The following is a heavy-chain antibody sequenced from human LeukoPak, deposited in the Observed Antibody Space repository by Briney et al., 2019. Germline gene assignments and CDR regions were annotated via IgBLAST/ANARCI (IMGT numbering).Heavy chain of an antibody. J-gene: IGHJ4*02. CDR2: IGSDNKP. CDR3: AGRGDGNLYYFDH. Sequence: GGSLRLSCEASGFTFSAYAMTWVRQAPGKGLEWVSSIGSDNKPHYSESVKGRFAISRDNAKNSLYLQMNSLRPEDTAVYYCAGRGDGNLYYFDHWGQGTLVTASS. CDR1: GFTFSAYA. V-gene: IGHV3-69-1*02. D-gene: IGHD5-24*01.